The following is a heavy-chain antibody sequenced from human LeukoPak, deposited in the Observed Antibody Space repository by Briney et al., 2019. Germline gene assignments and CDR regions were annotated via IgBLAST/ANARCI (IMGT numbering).Heavy chain of an antibody. CDR1: GFTVSSNS. D-gene: IGHD3-22*01. V-gene: IGHV3-53*01. CDR3: ARDSSYYYDSSGHIDI. CDR2: IYSDNT. J-gene: IGHJ3*02. Sequence: PGGSLRLSCTVSGFTVSSNSMSWVRQAPGKGLEWVSFIYSDNTHYSDSVKGRFTISRDNSKNTLYLQMNSLRAEDTAVYYCARDSSYYYDSSGHIDIWGQGTVVSVSS.